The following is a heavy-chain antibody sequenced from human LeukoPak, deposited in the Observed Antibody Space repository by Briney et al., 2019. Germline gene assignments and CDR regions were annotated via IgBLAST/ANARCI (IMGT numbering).Heavy chain of an antibody. J-gene: IGHJ4*02. CDR2: ISGSGGST. CDR3: AKSQGPELDY. CDR1: GFTFSSYA. D-gene: IGHD1-14*01. V-gene: IGHV3-23*01. Sequence: PGGSLRLSCAASGFTFSSYAMSRVRQAPGKGLEWVSAISGSGGSTYYADSVKGRFTISRDNSKNTLYLQVNSLRDEDTAVYYCAKSQGPELDYWGQGTLATVSS.